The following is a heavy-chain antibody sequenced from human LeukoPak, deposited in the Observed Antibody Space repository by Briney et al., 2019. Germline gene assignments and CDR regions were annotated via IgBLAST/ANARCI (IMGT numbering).Heavy chain of an antibody. D-gene: IGHD6-6*01. J-gene: IGHJ3*02. V-gene: IGHV4-34*01. Sequence: PSETLSLACAVYGGSFSGYYWSWIRQPPGKGLEWIGEINHSGSTNYNPSLKSRVTISVDTSKNQFSLKLSSVTAADTAVYYCARGLPLLAASDAFDIWGQGTMVTVSS. CDR3: ARGLPLLAASDAFDI. CDR2: INHSGST. CDR1: GGSFSGYY.